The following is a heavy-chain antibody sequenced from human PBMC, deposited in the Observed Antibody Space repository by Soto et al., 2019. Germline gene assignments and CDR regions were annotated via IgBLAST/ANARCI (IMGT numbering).Heavy chain of an antibody. D-gene: IGHD3-3*01. V-gene: IGHV3-74*01. J-gene: IGHJ4*02. CDR1: GFTFSSYW. Sequence: GGSLRLSCAASGFTFSSYWMHWVRQAPGKGLVWVSHINSDGSGTSYADSVKGRFTISRDNAKNTLYLQMNSLRAEDTAVYYCARDTIGVGIDYWGQGTLVTVSS. CDR2: INSDGSGT. CDR3: ARDTIGVGIDY.